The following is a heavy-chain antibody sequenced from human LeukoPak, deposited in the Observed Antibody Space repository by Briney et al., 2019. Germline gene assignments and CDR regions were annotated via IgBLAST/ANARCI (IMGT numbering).Heavy chain of an antibody. Sequence: PSETLSLICTVSGDSISSSSYYWSWIRQPAGKGLEWIGRFYISGRTNHNPSLKSRVTMSVDTSKNQFSLKLSSVTAADTAVYYCASFRRDYYDTNRHYPFDYWGQGILVTVSS. D-gene: IGHD3-22*01. V-gene: IGHV4-61*02. CDR3: ASFRRDYYDTNRHYPFDY. CDR1: GDSISSSSYY. J-gene: IGHJ4*02. CDR2: FYISGRT.